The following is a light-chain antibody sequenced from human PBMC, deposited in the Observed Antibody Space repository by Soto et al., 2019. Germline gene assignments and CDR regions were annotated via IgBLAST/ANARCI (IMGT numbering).Light chain of an antibody. Sequence: QSALTQPASVSGSPGQSITISCTGTSSDVGSYTLVSWYQQHPGEAPKLIIYEGSKRPSGVSNRFSGSKSVNTASLTISGLRAEDEADYYCCLYAGGLTSAGYVFGTATKVTVL. CDR1: SSDVGSYTL. CDR2: EGS. V-gene: IGLV2-23*01. CDR3: CLYAGGLTSAGYV. J-gene: IGLJ1*01.